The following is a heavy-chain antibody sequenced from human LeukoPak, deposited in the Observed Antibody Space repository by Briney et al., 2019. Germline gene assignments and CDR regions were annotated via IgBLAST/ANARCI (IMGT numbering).Heavy chain of an antibody. Sequence: ASVKVSCKASGGTFSSYAISWVRQAPGQGLEWMGRIIPILGIANYAQKFQGRVTITADKSTSTAYMELSSLRSEDAAVYYCARVPWGSGHFHWFYYYGMDVWGQGTTVTVSS. CDR2: IIPILGIA. J-gene: IGHJ6*02. V-gene: IGHV1-69*04. CDR3: ARVPWGSGHFHWFYYYGMDV. CDR1: GGTFSSYA. D-gene: IGHD3-22*01.